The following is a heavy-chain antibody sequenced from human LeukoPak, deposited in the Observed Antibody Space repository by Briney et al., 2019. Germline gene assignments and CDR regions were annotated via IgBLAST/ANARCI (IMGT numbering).Heavy chain of an antibody. J-gene: IGHJ4*02. Sequence: GGSLRLSCAASGFTFSSYWMTWVRQAPGKGLEWVANIKRDGSEKYYMDSVKGRFTISRDNAKNSLYLQMNSLRVDDTAVYYCARPPHIAAAGQDWGQGTLVTVSS. V-gene: IGHV3-7*01. CDR2: IKRDGSEK. D-gene: IGHD6-13*01. CDR1: GFTFSSYW. CDR3: ARPPHIAAAGQD.